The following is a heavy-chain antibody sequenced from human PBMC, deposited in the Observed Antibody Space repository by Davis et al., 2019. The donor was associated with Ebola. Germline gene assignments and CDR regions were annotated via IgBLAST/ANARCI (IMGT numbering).Heavy chain of an antibody. CDR3: ARAGFGSTWFDC. J-gene: IGHJ5*01. D-gene: IGHD6-13*01. CDR1: LYSFTAHH. Sequence: SDPVPRQASLYSFTAHHMHRARQVPRQGLEWLGWLNPNSGGTNYAQKFQGWVTMTRDTSISTAYMDLSRLRSDDTAVYYCARAGFGSTWFDCWGQGILVTVSS. V-gene: IGHV1-2*04. CDR2: LNPNSGGT.